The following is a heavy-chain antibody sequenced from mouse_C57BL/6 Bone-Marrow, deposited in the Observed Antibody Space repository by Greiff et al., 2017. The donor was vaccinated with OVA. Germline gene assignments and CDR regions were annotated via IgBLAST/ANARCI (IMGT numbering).Heavy chain of an antibody. D-gene: IGHD1-1*01. CDR3: APYYYGSRGYFDY. CDR2: IDPEDGET. V-gene: IGHV14-2*01. CDR1: GFNIKDYY. J-gene: IGHJ2*01. Sequence: DVKLQESGAELVKPGASVKLSCTASGFNIKDYYMHWVKQRTEQGLEWIGRIDPEDGETKYAPKFQGKATITADTSSNTAYLQLSSLTSEDTAVYYCAPYYYGSRGYFDYWGQGTTLTVSS.